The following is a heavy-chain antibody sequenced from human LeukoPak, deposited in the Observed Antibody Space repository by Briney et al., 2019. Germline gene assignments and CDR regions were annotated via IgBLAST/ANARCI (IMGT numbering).Heavy chain of an antibody. CDR1: GFTFSSYS. CDR3: ARLPDYYDSSGYLIDY. D-gene: IGHD3-22*01. V-gene: IGHV3-48*01. J-gene: IGHJ4*02. Sequence: GGSLRLSCAASGFTFSSYSMNWVRQAPGKGLEWVSYISSSSTIYYADSVKGRFTISRDNAKNSLYLQMNSLRAEDTAVYYCARLPDYYDSSGYLIDYWGQGTLVTVSS. CDR2: ISSSSTI.